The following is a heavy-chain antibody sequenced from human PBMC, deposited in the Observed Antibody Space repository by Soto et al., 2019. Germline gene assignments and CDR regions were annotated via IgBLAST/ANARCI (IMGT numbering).Heavy chain of an antibody. D-gene: IGHD6-19*01. J-gene: IGHJ6*02. CDR3: ARGAEQWLPKYYYYGMDV. V-gene: IGHV4-31*03. Sequence: SETLSLTCTVSGGSISSGGYYWSWIRQHPGKGLEWIGYIYYSGSTYYNPSLKSRVTISVDTSKNQFSLKLSSVTAADTAVYYCARGAEQWLPKYYYYGMDVWGQGTTVTVSS. CDR2: IYYSGST. CDR1: GGSISSGGYY.